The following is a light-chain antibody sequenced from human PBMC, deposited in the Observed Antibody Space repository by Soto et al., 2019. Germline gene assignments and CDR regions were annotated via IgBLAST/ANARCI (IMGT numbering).Light chain of an antibody. V-gene: IGKV1-12*01. Sequence: DIQMTQSPSSVYASVGDGVTITCRASPGVASWLAWYQQKPGKAPKLLIYAASNLQSGVPSRFSGSGSGTDFTLTISSLQTEDSATYYCQQANTFPLTFGGGTKVEIK. CDR3: QQANTFPLT. CDR2: AAS. CDR1: PGVASW. J-gene: IGKJ4*01.